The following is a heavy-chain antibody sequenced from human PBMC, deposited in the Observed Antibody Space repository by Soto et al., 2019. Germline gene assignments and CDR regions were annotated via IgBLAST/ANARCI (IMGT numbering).Heavy chain of an antibody. J-gene: IGHJ4*02. CDR1: GGSISSGGYY. D-gene: IGHD4-17*01. Sequence: SETLSLTCTVSGGSISSGGYYWSWIRQHPGKGLEWIGYIYYSGSTYYNPSLKSRVTISVDTSKNQFSLKLSSVTAADTAVYYCARDYGGYFDYWGQGTLVTVSS. CDR3: ARDYGGYFDY. V-gene: IGHV4-31*03. CDR2: IYYSGST.